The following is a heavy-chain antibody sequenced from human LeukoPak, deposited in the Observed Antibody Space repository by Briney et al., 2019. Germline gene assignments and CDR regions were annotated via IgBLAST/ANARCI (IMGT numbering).Heavy chain of an antibody. D-gene: IGHD3-10*01. CDR3: AKGLRLLLDAFDI. J-gene: IGHJ3*02. CDR1: GFTFSSYG. Sequence: GGSLRLSCAASGFTFSSYGMSWVRQAPGKGLEWVSAISGSGGSTYYADSVKGRFTISRDNSKNTLYLQMNSLRAEDTAVYYCAKGLRLLLDAFDIWGQGTMVTVSS. CDR2: ISGSGGST. V-gene: IGHV3-23*01.